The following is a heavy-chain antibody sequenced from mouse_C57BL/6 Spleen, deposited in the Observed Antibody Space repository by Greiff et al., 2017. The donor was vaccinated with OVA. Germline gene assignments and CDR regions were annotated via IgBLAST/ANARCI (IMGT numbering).Heavy chain of an antibody. J-gene: IGHJ2*01. V-gene: IGHV15-2*01. Sequence: VQLQQSGSELRSPGSSVKLSCKDFDSAVFPIAYMSWVRQKPGHGFEWIGGILPSIGRTIYGEMFEDKATLDADTLSNTAYLELNSRTTEEYATDYCARGYYGSSYGYFDYWGQGTTLTVSS. D-gene: IGHD1-1*01. CDR3: ARGYYGSSYGYFDY. CDR1: DSAVFPIAY. CDR2: ILPSIGRT.